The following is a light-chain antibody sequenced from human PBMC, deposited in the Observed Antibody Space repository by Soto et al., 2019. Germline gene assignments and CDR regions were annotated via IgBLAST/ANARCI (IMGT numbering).Light chain of an antibody. CDR3: QQYYSTPPT. CDR1: QIVLYSSNNKNY. V-gene: IGKV4-1*01. CDR2: WAS. Sequence: DLGLTQSPDSLSVSMGERATINCKSSQIVLYSSNNKNYLAWYQQKPGQPPKLLIYWASTRESGVPDRFSGSGSGTDFTLTISSLQAEDVAVYYCQQYYSTPPTFAQGTKV. J-gene: IGKJ1*01.